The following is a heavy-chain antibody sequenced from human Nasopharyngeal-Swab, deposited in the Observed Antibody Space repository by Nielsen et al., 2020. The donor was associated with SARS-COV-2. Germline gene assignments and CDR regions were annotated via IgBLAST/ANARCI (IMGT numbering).Heavy chain of an antibody. J-gene: IGHJ6*02. CDR1: GCSISSRSYY. CDR3: VGSSWYGDYYYYYGMDV. D-gene: IGHD6-13*01. Sequence: GSLRLSCTVSGCSISSRSYYWGWIRQPPGKGLEWIGSIYYSGSTYYNPSLKSRVTISVDTSKNQFSLKLSSVTAADTAVYYCVGSSWYGDYYYYYGMDVWGQGTTVTVSS. V-gene: IGHV4-39*07. CDR2: IYYSGST.